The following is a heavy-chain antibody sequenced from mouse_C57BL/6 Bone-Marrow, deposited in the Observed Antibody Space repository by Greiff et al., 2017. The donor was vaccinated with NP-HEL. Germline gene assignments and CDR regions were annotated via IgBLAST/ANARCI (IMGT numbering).Heavy chain of an antibody. J-gene: IGHJ2*01. V-gene: IGHV5-9-1*02. CDR2: ISSGGDYI. D-gene: IGHD1-1*01. CDR3: TRDGVVGGYFDY. CDR1: GFTFSSYA. Sequence: EVMLVESGEGLVKPGGSLKLSCAASGFTFSSYAMSWVRQTPEKRLEWVAYISSGGDYIYYADTVKGRFTISRDNARNTLYLQMSSRKSEDTAMYYCTRDGVVGGYFDYWGQGTTLTVSS.